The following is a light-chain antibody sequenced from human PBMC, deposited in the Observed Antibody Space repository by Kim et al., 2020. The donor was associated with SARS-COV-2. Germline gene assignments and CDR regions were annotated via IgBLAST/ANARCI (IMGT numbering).Light chain of an antibody. V-gene: IGKV3-15*01. CDR1: QSISRN. CDR3: QQYNNWPPLMYT. J-gene: IGKJ2*01. Sequence: EIVMTQSPATLSVFPGDRATLSCRAIQSISRNLAWYQRKPGQSPRLLIYGASTRATGIPARFTGSGSGTEFTLTITSLQSEDFVVYYCQQYNNWPPLMYTFGQGTKLEI. CDR2: GAS.